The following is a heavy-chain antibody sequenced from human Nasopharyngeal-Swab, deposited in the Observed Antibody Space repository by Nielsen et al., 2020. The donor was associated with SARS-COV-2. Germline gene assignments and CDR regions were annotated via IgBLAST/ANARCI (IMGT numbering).Heavy chain of an antibody. V-gene: IGHV5-10-1*01. CDR2: IDPSDSYT. CDR3: ARQFRGYYDSSGPLSWFDP. J-gene: IGHJ5*02. Sequence: VRQMPGKGLEWMGGIDPSDSYTNYSPSFQDHVTISADKSISTAYLQWSSLKASDTAMYYCARQFRGYYDSSGPLSWFDPWGQGTLVTVSS. D-gene: IGHD3-22*01.